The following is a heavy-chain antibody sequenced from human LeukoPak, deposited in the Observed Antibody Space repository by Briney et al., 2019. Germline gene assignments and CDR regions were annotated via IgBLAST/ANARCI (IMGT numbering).Heavy chain of an antibody. CDR3: TTDDYVWHVAFDI. CDR1: GFTFSNAW. D-gene: IGHD3-16*01. CDR2: IKSKTDGGTT. Sequence: NPGGSLRLSCAASGFTFSNAWMSWVRQAPGKGLEWVGRIKSKTDGGTTDYAAPVKGRFTISRDDSKNTLYLQMNSLKTEDTAVYYCTTDDYVWHVAFDIWGQGTMVTVSS. V-gene: IGHV3-15*01. J-gene: IGHJ3*02.